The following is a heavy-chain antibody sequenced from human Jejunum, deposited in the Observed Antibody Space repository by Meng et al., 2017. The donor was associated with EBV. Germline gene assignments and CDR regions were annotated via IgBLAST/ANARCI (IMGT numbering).Heavy chain of an antibody. V-gene: IGHV3-74*01. CDR1: GFTFSSYW. CDR2: INEDGRIT. CDR3: SRDLVGSADD. D-gene: IGHD6-25*01. Sequence: EVQLVESGGGFVKPGGSLRLSWAASGFTFSSYWMHWVRQAPGKGLVWVSRINEDGRITTYADSVKGRFTISRDNTKNTLYLQMNSLRAEDTAVYFCSRDLVGSADDWGQGTLVTVSS. J-gene: IGHJ4*02.